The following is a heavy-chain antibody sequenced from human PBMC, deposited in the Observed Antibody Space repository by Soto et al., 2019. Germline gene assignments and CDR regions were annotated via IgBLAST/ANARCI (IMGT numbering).Heavy chain of an antibody. CDR3: TTDETYCGGDCYYYGMDV. Sequence: PGGSLRLSCAASGFTFSNCVMNWVRQAPGKGLEWVGRIKSKTDGGTTDYAAPVKGRFTISRDDSKNTLYLQMNSLKTEDTAVYYCTTDETYCGGDCYYYGMDVWGQGTTVTVSS. CDR1: GFTFSNCV. J-gene: IGHJ6*02. V-gene: IGHV3-15*07. D-gene: IGHD2-21*01. CDR2: IKSKTDGGTT.